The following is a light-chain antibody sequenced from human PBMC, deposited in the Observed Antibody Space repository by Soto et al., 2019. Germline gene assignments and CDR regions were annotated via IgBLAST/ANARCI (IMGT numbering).Light chain of an antibody. J-gene: IGKJ1*01. V-gene: IGKV1-5*03. CDR2: KAS. CDR3: QHYNSYSEA. Sequence: DIQMTQSPSTLSGSVGDRVTITCRASQTISSWLAWYQQKPGKAPKLLIYKASTLKSGVPSRFSGSGSGTEFTLTNSSLQPDDFATYYCQHYNSYSEAFGQGTK. CDR1: QTISSW.